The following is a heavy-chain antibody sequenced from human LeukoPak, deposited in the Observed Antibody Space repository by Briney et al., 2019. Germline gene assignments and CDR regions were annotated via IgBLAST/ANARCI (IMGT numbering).Heavy chain of an antibody. V-gene: IGHV4-61*01. J-gene: IGHJ4*02. CDR2: IYNTGSP. CDR1: GGSISSSSYY. D-gene: IGHD5-12*01. CDR3: ARVPDGRSAYGASFDY. Sequence: SETLSLTCTVSGGSISSSSYYWTWVRQPPGKGLEWIGYIYNTGSPNYNPSLKSRVTISVDTSMNKFSLKLSSVTAADTAIYYCARVPDGRSAYGASFDYWGQGTLVTVSS.